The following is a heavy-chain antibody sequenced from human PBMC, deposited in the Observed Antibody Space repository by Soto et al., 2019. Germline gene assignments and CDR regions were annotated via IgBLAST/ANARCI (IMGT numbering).Heavy chain of an antibody. CDR3: ARDWYCSSTSCSGLDY. D-gene: IGHD2-2*01. CDR1: GFTFSSYW. V-gene: IGHV3-7*03. Sequence: GGSLRLSCAASGFTFSSYWMSWVRQAPGKGLEWVANIKQDGSEKYYVDSVKGRFAISRDNAKNSLYLQMNSLRAEDTAVYYCARDWYCSSTSCSGLDYWGQGTLVTVSS. J-gene: IGHJ4*02. CDR2: IKQDGSEK.